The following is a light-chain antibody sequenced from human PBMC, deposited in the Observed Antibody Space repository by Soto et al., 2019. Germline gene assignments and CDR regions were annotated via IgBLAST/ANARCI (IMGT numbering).Light chain of an antibody. CDR3: QQRKSSTLT. CDR1: QDINTY. J-gene: IGKJ5*01. V-gene: IGKV1-9*01. CDR2: AAS. Sequence: DIQLTQSPSFLSASVGDRVTITCRASQDINTYLAWYQQKPGKAPKLLIFAASTLQNGVPSRFSGSGSGTEFTVTITSLQPEDFATYYCQQRKSSTLTFGQGTRLEIK.